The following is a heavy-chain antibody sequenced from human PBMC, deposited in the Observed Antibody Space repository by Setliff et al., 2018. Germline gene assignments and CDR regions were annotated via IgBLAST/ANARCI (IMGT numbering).Heavy chain of an antibody. CDR2: INEEGSAK. J-gene: IGHJ5*02. CDR3: ARDVYDFRTGLGGP. D-gene: IGHD3-3*01. CDR1: GFTFSNLW. V-gene: IGHV3-7*01. Sequence: GGSLRLSCAASGFTFSNLWMAWVRQVPGKGLEWVANINEEGSAKFYVDSVKGRFTISRDNARNSLYLQMNSLRVDDTAVYYCARDVYDFRTGLGGPWGQGTRLTVSS.